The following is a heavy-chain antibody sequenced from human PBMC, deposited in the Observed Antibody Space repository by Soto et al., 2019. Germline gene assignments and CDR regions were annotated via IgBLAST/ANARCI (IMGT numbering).Heavy chain of an antibody. J-gene: IGHJ1*01. V-gene: IGHV3-13*01. Sequence: GGSLRLSCAASGFTLSTYDMHWVRQAAGKGLEWVAALSYAGDTYYPGSVKGRFTVSRESAKNSLYLQMNSLTAGDTAVYYCAIVSYSASGHYLMSGWGQGSQVPGSA. CDR2: LSYAGDT. CDR1: GFTLSTYD. CDR3: AIVSYSASGHYLMSG. D-gene: IGHD3-10*01.